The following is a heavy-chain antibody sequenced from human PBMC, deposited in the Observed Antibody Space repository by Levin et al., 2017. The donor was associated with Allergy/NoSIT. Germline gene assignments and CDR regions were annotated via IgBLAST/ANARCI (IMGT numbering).Heavy chain of an antibody. CDR2: IWPGDSDT. V-gene: IGHV5-51*01. CDR3: ARQRGSLAGAFDI. Sequence: ASVKVSCKGSGYSFTSYWIGWVRQMPGKGLEWMGIIWPGDSDTRYSPSFQGQVTISVDKSISTAYLQWSSLKASDTAMYYCARQRGSLAGAFDIWGQGTTVTVSS. D-gene: IGHD7-27*01. J-gene: IGHJ3*02. CDR1: GYSFTSYW.